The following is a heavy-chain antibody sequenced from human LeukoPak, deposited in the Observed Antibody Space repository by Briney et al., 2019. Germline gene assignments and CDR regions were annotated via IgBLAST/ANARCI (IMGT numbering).Heavy chain of an antibody. Sequence: SVKVSCKASGGTFSSYAISWVRQAPGQGLEWMGRIIPIFGTANYAQKFQGRVTITTDESTSTAYMELSSLRSEDTAVYYCVRDGLAYCGGDCFSSWGQGTLVTVSS. CDR2: IIPIFGTA. D-gene: IGHD2-21*01. V-gene: IGHV1-69*05. CDR3: VRDGLAYCGGDCFSS. CDR1: GGTFSSYA. J-gene: IGHJ4*02.